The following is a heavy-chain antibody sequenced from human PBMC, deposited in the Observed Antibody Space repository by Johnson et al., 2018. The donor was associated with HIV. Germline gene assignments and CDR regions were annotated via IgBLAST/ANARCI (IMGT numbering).Heavy chain of an antibody. D-gene: IGHD6-19*01. CDR1: GFTFSTYA. V-gene: IGHV3-30*04. CDR3: TYSSDWSPGAFDI. CDR2: ISHDGSNK. Sequence: QVQLVESGGGLVQPGGSLRLSCAASGFTFSTYAMFWVRQAPGKGLEWVAVISHDGSNKYYGDSVKGRLTISRDNSKNTLYLQMNSLSAEDTAVYYCTYSSDWSPGAFDIWGQGTMVTVSS. J-gene: IGHJ3*02.